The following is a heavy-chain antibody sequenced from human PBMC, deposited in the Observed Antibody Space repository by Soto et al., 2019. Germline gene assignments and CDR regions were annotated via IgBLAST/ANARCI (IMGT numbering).Heavy chain of an antibody. V-gene: IGHV4-59*01. Sequence: SETLSLTCTVSGGSIGGYYWSWIRQSPGKGLEWIGNIYYSGSTLYNPSLKSRVTISLDTSKNQFSLKVTSVTPADTAVYFCARVGQSIAARRDFDIWGQGTMVT. CDR2: IYYSGST. CDR1: GGSIGGYY. CDR3: ARVGQSIAARRDFDI. J-gene: IGHJ3*02. D-gene: IGHD6-6*01.